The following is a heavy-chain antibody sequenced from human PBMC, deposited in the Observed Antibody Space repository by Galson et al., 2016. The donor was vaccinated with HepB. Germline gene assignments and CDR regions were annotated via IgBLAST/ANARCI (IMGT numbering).Heavy chain of an antibody. D-gene: IGHD5-18*01. CDR3: ARVLYRGYSYGYDYGMDV. J-gene: IGHJ6*02. CDR2: ISAGGRDT. Sequence: SLRLSCAASGFTFSSYAMNWVRQAPGKGLEWVSAISAGGRDTYYADSVRGRFTISRDISKNTLYLQMNSLRAEDTAVYYCARVLYRGYSYGYDYGMDVWGQGTTVTVSS. CDR1: GFTFSSYA. V-gene: IGHV3-23*01.